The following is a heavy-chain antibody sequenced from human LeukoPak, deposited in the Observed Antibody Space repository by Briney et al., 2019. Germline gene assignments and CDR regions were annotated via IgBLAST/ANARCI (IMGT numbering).Heavy chain of an antibody. V-gene: IGHV3-21*01. Sequence: KPGGSLRLSCAASGFTFRDYAMHWVRQAPGKGLEWVSSISSSSSYIFYADSVKGRFTISRDNAKNSLYLQMSSLRAEDTAVYYCARGCGSLSLGYWGQGTLVAVSS. CDR1: GFTFRDYA. CDR2: ISSSSSYI. D-gene: IGHD1-26*01. CDR3: ARGCGSLSLGY. J-gene: IGHJ4*02.